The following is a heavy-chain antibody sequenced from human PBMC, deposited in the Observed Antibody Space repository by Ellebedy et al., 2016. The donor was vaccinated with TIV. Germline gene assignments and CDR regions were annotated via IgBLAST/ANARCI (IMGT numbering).Heavy chain of an antibody. V-gene: IGHV3-7*03. CDR3: ARESRGCGGDCSRFGY. CDR1: RFTFSSYW. J-gene: IGHJ4*02. Sequence: PGGSLRLSCAASRFTFSSYWMSWVRQAPGKGLEWVANIKQDGSEKYYVDSVKGRFTITRDNAKNSLFLQMNSLRAEDTAVYYCARESRGCGGDCSRFGYWGQGTLVTVSS. CDR2: IKQDGSEK. D-gene: IGHD2-21*02.